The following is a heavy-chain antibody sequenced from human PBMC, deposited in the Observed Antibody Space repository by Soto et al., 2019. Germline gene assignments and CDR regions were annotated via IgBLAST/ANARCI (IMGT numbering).Heavy chain of an antibody. D-gene: IGHD6-6*01. V-gene: IGHV6-1*01. CDR2: TYYRSKWYN. CDR1: GDSVSSNSAA. CDR3: ASSRVDYSSSFYYYYYGMDV. Sequence: SQTLSLTCAISGDSVSSNSAAWNWIRQSPSRGLEWLGRTYYRSKWYNDYAVSVKSRITINPDTSKNQFSLQLNSVTPEDTAVYYCASSRVDYSSSFYYYYYGMDVWGQGTTLTVSS. J-gene: IGHJ6*02.